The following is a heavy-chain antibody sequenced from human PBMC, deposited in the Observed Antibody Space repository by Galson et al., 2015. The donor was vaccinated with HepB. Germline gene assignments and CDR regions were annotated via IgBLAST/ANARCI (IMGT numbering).Heavy chain of an antibody. CDR1: GFTFSSFA. Sequence: ASGFTFSSFAMSWVRQPPGKGLEWVSSISKSATVTYYVDSVKGRFTISRDDSKSTLYLQMNGLRAEDTAIYYCATGFKLARAAWGQGTLVTVSS. CDR3: ATGFKLARAA. V-gene: IGHV3-23*01. J-gene: IGHJ5*02. D-gene: IGHD5-12*01. CDR2: ISKSATVT.